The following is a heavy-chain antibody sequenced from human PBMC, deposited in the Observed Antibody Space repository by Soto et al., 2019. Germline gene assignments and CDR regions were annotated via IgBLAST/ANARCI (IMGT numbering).Heavy chain of an antibody. CDR1: GFTFSSYG. Sequence: QVQLVESGGGVVQPGRSLRLSCAASGFTFSSYGMHWVRQAPGKGLEWVAVISYDGSNKYYADSVKGRFTISRHNSKNTLYLQMNSLRAEDTAVYYCAKGRATSSSWSRCGAGHYYYGMDVWGHGTTVAVSS. V-gene: IGHV3-30*18. CDR2: ISYDGSNK. J-gene: IGHJ6*02. D-gene: IGHD6-13*01. CDR3: AKGRATSSSWSRCGAGHYYYGMDV.